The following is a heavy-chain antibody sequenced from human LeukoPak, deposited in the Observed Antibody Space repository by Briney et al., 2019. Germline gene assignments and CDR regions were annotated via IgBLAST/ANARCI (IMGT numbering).Heavy chain of an antibody. CDR2: INHSGST. CDR1: GGSFSGYY. Sequence: PSETLSLTCAVYGGSFSGYYWSWIRQPPGKGLEWIGEINHSGSTNYNPSLKSRVTISVDTSKNQFSLKLSSVTAADTAVYYCARKKKYRFLRWFTKVWFGPWGQGTLVTVSS. D-gene: IGHD3-3*01. CDR3: ARKKKYRFLRWFTKVWFGP. J-gene: IGHJ5*02. V-gene: IGHV4-34*01.